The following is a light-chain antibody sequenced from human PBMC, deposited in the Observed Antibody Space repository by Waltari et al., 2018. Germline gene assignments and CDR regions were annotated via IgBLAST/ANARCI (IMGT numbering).Light chain of an antibody. J-gene: IGLJ2*01. CDR2: EVS. V-gene: IGLV2-14*01. CDR1: NSDVGGYKY. CDR3: CSYTSSNTLV. Sequence: QSALTQPASVSGSPGQSITISCTGTNSDVGGYKYVSWYQQHPGKAPRLMIYEVSNRPSGVSNRFSGSKSGNTASLTISGLQAEDEADYYCCSYTSSNTLVFGGGTKLTVL.